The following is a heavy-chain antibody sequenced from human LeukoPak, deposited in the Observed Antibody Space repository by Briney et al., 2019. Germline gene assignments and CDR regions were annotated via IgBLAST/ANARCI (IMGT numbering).Heavy chain of an antibody. Sequence: SETLSLTRTVSGGSISSYYWSWIRQPPGKGLEWIGYIYYSGSTNYNPSLKSRVTISVDTSKNQFSLKLSSVTAADTAVYYCARVRYTAMVTIFDYWGQGTLVTVSS. J-gene: IGHJ4*02. CDR1: GGSISSYY. V-gene: IGHV4-59*01. CDR3: ARVRYTAMVTIFDY. D-gene: IGHD5-18*01. CDR2: IYYSGST.